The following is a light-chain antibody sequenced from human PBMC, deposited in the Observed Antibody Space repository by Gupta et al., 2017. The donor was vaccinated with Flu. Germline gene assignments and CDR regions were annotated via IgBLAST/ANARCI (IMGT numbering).Light chain of an antibody. Sequence: DIQMTHSPPPLSASIGDRVTMTSLASQNIDIYLNWYQQRPGKAPDLLIYGGSTLHGGVPPRFSVGGSGTEFTLTITRLQAEDFATYYCQQGDRTLITFGGGTKIEIK. CDR3: QQGDRTLIT. CDR1: QNIDIY. J-gene: IGKJ4*01. CDR2: GGS. V-gene: IGKV1-39*01.